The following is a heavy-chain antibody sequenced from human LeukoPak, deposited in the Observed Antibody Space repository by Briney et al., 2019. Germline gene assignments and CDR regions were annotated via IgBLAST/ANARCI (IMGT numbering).Heavy chain of an antibody. CDR3: AKDTIITGTIGLWGDGMDV. CDR1: GFTGFTFSSYW. CDR2: IKQDGSNK. J-gene: IGHJ6*02. V-gene: IGHV3-7*01. D-gene: IGHD1-7*01. Sequence: GGSLRLSCAASGFTGFTFSSYWMSWVRQAPGKGLEWVANIKQDGSNKYYADSVKGRFTIARDNSKNTLFLQMNSLRAEDTAVYYCAKDTIITGTIGLWGDGMDVWGQGTAVTVSS.